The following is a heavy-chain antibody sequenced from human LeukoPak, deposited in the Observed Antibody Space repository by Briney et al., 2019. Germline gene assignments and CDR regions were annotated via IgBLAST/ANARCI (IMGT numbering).Heavy chain of an antibody. CDR2: FHITEST. V-gene: IGHV4-4*07. J-gene: IGHJ4*02. CDR3: ARDGLYSYGYSYFDY. Sequence: SETLSLTCAVSGVSISSYHWSWIRLPAGKGLEWIGRFHITESTNYNPSLKSRVTMSIDTSKSQFSLRLSSVTAADTAVYYCARDGLYSYGYSYFDYWGQGTLVTVFS. CDR1: GVSISSYH. D-gene: IGHD5-18*01.